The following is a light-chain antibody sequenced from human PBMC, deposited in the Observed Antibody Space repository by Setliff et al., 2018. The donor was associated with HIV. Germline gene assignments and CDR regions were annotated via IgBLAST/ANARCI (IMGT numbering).Light chain of an antibody. CDR3: SSYTSSNTFV. CDR2: EVS. V-gene: IGLV2-14*01. J-gene: IGLJ1*01. Sequence: QSALTQPASVSGSPGQSITISCTGTSSDVGGYNFVSWYQQHPGKAPKLIIYEVSKRPSGVPDRFSGSKSGNTASLTVSGLQAEDEADYHCSSYTSSNTFVFGPGTKVTVL. CDR1: SSDVGGYNF.